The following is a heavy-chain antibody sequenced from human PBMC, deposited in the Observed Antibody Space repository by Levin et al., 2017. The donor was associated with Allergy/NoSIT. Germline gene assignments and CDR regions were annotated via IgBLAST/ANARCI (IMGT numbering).Heavy chain of an antibody. J-gene: IGHJ5*02. CDR3: ARAYCGGDCYTGRWWFDP. V-gene: IGHV1-69*13. CDR1: GGTFSSYA. Sequence: RASVKVSCKASGGTFSSYAISWVRQAPGQGLEWMGGIIPIFGTANYAQKFQGRVTITADESTSTAYMELSSLRSEDTAVYYCARAYCGGDCYTGRWWFDPWGQGTLVTVSS. CDR2: IIPIFGTA. D-gene: IGHD2-21*02.